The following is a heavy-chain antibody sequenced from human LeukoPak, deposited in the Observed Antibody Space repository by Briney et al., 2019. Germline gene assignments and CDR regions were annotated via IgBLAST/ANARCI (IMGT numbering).Heavy chain of an antibody. V-gene: IGHV1-18*01. J-gene: IGHJ4*02. CDR1: GYTFTSFA. D-gene: IGHD5-12*01. CDR3: ARDPDKYSGYEHYFDY. Sequence: ASVKVSCRTSGYTFTSFAISWVRQAPGQGLEWMGWISAYNGNTNYAQKLQGRVTMTTDTSTSTAYMELRSLRSDDTAVCYCARDPDKYSGYEHYFDYWGQGTLVTVSS. CDR2: ISAYNGNT.